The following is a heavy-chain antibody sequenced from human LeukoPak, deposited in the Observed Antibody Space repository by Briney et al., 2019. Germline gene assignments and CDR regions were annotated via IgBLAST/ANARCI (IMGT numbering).Heavy chain of an antibody. V-gene: IGHV4-34*01. Sequence: SETLSLTXAVYGGSFSGYYWSWIRQPPGKGLEWIGEVDHSGSTNYNPSLKSRVTISVDTSKNQFSLKLSSVTAADTAVYYCARESAGIYYDSSGYYFDYWGQGTLVTVSS. CDR1: GGSFSGYY. CDR2: VDHSGST. J-gene: IGHJ4*02. D-gene: IGHD3-22*01. CDR3: ARESAGIYYDSSGYYFDY.